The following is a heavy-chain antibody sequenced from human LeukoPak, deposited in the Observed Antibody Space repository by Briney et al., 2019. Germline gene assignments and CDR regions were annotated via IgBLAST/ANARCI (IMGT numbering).Heavy chain of an antibody. J-gene: IGHJ4*02. Sequence: GGSLRLSCAASGFTFSSYAMSWVRQAPGKGLEWVSYISISDTIYYADSVKGRFTISGDNAKNSLYLQMNSLRDEDTAVYYCVRGRPYFFDYWGQGALVTVSS. CDR2: ISISDTI. V-gene: IGHV3-48*02. CDR1: GFTFSSYA. CDR3: VRGRPYFFDY. D-gene: IGHD3-10*01.